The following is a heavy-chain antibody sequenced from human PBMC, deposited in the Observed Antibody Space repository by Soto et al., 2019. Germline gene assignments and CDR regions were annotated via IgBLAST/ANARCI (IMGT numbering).Heavy chain of an antibody. CDR2: IYPGDSDT. CDR3: ARHFRHSYGESDY. Sequence: ESLKISFKGAGYSCTSYWIGWVRQMPGKGLEWMGIIYPGDSDTRYSPSFQGQVTISADKSISTAYLQWSSLKASDTAMYYCARHFRHSYGESDYWGQGTLVTVAS. J-gene: IGHJ4*02. CDR1: GYSCTSYW. D-gene: IGHD5-18*01. V-gene: IGHV5-51*01.